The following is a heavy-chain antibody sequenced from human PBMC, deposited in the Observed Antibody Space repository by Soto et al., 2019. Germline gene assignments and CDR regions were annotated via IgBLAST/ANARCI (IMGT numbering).Heavy chain of an antibody. CDR1: GGTFSTYA. CDR3: AREWARTNGWPRTPNYGMDV. Sequence: QVQLVQSGAEVKTPGSSVKVSCKTSGGTFSTYAISWVRQAPGQGLEWLGGIIPTFRTTSYAQKFRGRVTISADESTGTAYMELSSLRSEDTAMYYGAREWARTNGWPRTPNYGMDVWGQGTTVTVSS. J-gene: IGHJ6*02. CDR2: IIPTFRTT. D-gene: IGHD6-19*01. V-gene: IGHV1-69*01.